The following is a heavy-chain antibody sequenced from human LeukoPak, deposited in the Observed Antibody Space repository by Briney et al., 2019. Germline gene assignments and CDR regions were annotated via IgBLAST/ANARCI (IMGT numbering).Heavy chain of an antibody. V-gene: IGHV3-74*01. Sequence: GGSLRLSCAASGFTFSNYWMHWVRQVPGKGLVIYADSVKGRFTISRDNAKKTLYLQMDSVRVEDMAVYFCARGGGSAASGSQVRVDYMDVWGKGTTVTVSS. D-gene: IGHD3-10*01. J-gene: IGHJ6*03. CDR1: GFTFSNYW. CDR3: ARGGGSAASGSQVRVDYMDV.